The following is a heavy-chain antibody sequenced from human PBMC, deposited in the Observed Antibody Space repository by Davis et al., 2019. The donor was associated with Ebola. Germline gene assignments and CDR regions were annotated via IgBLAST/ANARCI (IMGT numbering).Heavy chain of an antibody. CDR2: IYYSGST. D-gene: IGHD4-17*01. V-gene: IGHV4-31*03. CDR3: ARESSGDYGDRFDY. J-gene: IGHJ4*02. CDR1: GGSISSGGYY. Sequence: PSETLSLTCTVSGGSISSGGYYWSWIRRHPGKGLEWIGYIYYSGSTYYNPSLKSRVTISVDTSKNQFSLKLSSVTAADTAVYYCARESSGDYGDRFDYWGQGTLVTVSS.